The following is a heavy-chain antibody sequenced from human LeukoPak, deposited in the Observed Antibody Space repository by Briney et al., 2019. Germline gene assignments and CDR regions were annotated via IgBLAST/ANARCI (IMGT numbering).Heavy chain of an antibody. CDR3: ARGLRGVVVVAATRSNSDAFDI. CDR2: INPNSGGT. CDR1: GYTFTGYY. D-gene: IGHD2-15*01. Sequence: ASVKVSCKASGYTFTGYYMHWVRQAPGQGLEWMGWINPNSGGTNYAQKFQGRVTMTRNTSISTAYMELSSLRSEDTAVYYCARGLRGVVVVAATRSNSDAFDIWGQGTMVTVSS. V-gene: IGHV1-2*02. J-gene: IGHJ3*02.